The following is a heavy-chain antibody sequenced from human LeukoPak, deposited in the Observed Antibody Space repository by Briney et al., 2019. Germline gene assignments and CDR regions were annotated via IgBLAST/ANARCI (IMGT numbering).Heavy chain of an antibody. CDR1: GFTFSNHW. D-gene: IGHD2-8*02. J-gene: IGHJ4*02. Sequence: GGSLRLSRVASGFTFSNHWMNWVRQAPGKGLECVANINQDGSEKNYVDSVKGRFTISRDNAKNSLYLQMNSLRVEDTAVYYCVRGTGYWGQGTLVTVSS. V-gene: IGHV3-7*04. CDR3: VRGTGY. CDR2: INQDGSEK.